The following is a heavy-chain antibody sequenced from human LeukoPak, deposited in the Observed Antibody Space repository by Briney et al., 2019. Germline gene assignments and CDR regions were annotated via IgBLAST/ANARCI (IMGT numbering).Heavy chain of an antibody. CDR2: VKSTTDGGTT. CDR3: TTATHMIYFGSGSPSVDY. D-gene: IGHD3-10*01. J-gene: IGHJ4*02. CDR1: GFTFSNAW. Sequence: GGSLSLSCAASGFTFSNAWMSWVRQAPGKGLEWVGRVKSTTDGGTTAYAAPVKGRFSISRDDSKNTLYLQMNSLKTEDTSVYYCTTATHMIYFGSGSPSVDYWGQGTLVTVSS. V-gene: IGHV3-15*01.